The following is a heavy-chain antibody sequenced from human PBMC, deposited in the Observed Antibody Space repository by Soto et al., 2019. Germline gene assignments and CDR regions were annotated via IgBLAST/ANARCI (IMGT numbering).Heavy chain of an antibody. V-gene: IGHV3-21*01. J-gene: IGHJ4*02. CDR1: RFKFSDYS. D-gene: IGHD3-22*01. CDR3: ATLIKTYYDDSSGYSQDY. CDR2: ISPRSAYI. Sequence: GGSLRLSCAASRFKFSDYSMNWVRQAPGKGLEWVSSISPRSAYIHYADAVKGRFIISRDDGKNALILQMNSLRAEDTAVYYCATLIKTYYDDSSGYSQDYWGQGTLVTAPQ.